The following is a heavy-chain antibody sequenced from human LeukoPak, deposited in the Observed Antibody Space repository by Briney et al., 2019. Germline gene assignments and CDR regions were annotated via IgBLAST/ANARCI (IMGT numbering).Heavy chain of an antibody. CDR1: GYTFTTHG. J-gene: IGHJ6*02. CDR3: ARGRGLYSSSWPPYYYYGMDV. D-gene: IGHD6-13*01. Sequence: ASVKVSCKASGYTFTTHGITWVRQAPGQGLEWMGWMNPNSGNTGYAQKFQGRVTMTRNTSISTAYMELSSLRSEDTAVYYCARGRGLYSSSWPPYYYYGMDVWGQGTTVTVSS. V-gene: IGHV1-8*02. CDR2: MNPNSGNT.